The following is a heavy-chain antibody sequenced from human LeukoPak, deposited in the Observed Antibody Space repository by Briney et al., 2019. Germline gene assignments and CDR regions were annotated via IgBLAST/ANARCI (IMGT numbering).Heavy chain of an antibody. CDR2: IKPDGSEK. CDR3: ARDTVGATDY. CDR1: GYTFSSSW. J-gene: IGHJ4*02. D-gene: IGHD1-26*01. Sequence: GGSLRLSCAASGYTFSSSWMSWVRQAPGKGLEWVANIKPDGSEKYYVDSVKGRFTISRDNAKNSLYLQMNSLRAEDTALYYCARDTVGATDYWGQGTLVTVSS. V-gene: IGHV3-7*01.